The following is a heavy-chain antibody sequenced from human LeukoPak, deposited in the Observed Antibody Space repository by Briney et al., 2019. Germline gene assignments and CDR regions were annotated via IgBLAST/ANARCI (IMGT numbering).Heavy chain of an antibody. CDR3: ARVYCSGAGCYHFDY. J-gene: IGHJ4*02. D-gene: IGHD2-15*01. CDR1: LFTFSNDN. CDR2: ISSSSSHV. Sequence: GGSLRLSCAASLFTFSNDNMHWVRQAPGRGLEWVSSISSSSSHVYYADSVKGRFTISRDNAKNSLYLQMNSLRAEDSAVDYCARVYCSGAGCYHFDYWGQGTLVTVSS. V-gene: IGHV3-21*01.